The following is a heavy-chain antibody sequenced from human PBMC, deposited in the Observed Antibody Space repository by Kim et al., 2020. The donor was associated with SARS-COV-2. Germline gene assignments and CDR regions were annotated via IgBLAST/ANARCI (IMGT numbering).Heavy chain of an antibody. J-gene: IGHJ5*02. Sequence: ASVKVSCKASGYTFINYDINWFRQVAGQGLEWVGFLNPKTGDTGYAQKFHGRVSMTRDSSISTAYMELSSLTSEDTGVYYCAKRQAGREAMYSSFEPGGQGTLVVVSS. CDR3: AKRQAGREAMYSSFEP. D-gene: IGHD2-15*01. V-gene: IGHV1-8*01. CDR1: GYTFINYD. CDR2: LNPKTGDT.